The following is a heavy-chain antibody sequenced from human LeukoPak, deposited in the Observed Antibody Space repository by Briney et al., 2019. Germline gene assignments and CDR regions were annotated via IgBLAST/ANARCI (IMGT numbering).Heavy chain of an antibody. CDR1: GFPFADYS. D-gene: IGHD1-7*01. CDR2: MSFDGSFK. J-gene: IGHJ1*01. Sequence: PGGSLRLSCVASGFPFADYSLHWVRQAPGKGLEWVALMSFDGSFKNFADSVKGRSTISRDTARNTLYLHMGSLGVEDSAVYYCARVGETGTVTMELDLWGQGALVTVSS. CDR3: ARVGETGTVTMELDL. V-gene: IGHV3-30*04.